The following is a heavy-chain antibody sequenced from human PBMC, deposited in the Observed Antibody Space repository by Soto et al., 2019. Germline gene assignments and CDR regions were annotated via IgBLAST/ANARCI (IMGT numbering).Heavy chain of an antibody. J-gene: IGHJ4*02. CDR1: GFTFSSYV. CDR2: ISGSGGST. D-gene: IGHD6-13*01. V-gene: IGHV3-23*01. CDR3: AKANTNSWYFFDY. Sequence: GESLRLSCAASGFTFSSYVMSWVRQAPGKGLEWVSGISGSGGSTYYADSVKGRFTISRDNSKNTLYLQMNSLRAEYTAVYHCAKANTNSWYFFDYWGQGSPVTGSS.